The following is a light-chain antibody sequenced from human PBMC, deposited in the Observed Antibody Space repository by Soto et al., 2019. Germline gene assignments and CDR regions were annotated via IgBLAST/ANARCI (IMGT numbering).Light chain of an antibody. V-gene: IGKV3-15*01. CDR1: QSVSIN. CDR2: GAS. CDR3: PQYNKWPPFT. J-gene: IGKJ3*01. Sequence: EIGMTQSPATLSVSPGERAALSCTASQSVSINVAWYQQKPGQAPMLLIYGASTRTTGIPDRFSGSGSGKELTLTLSSLRSEDFAVYYCPQYNKWPPFTVGRGTNVDIK.